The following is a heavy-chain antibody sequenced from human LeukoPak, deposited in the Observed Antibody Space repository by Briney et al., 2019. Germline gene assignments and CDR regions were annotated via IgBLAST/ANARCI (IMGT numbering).Heavy chain of an antibody. J-gene: IGHJ4*02. CDR1: GVSISSYY. D-gene: IGHD3-16*01. CDR2: IYTSGST. V-gene: IGHV4-4*07. CDR3: ARGGGLSYDYVWGSYDY. Sequence: ETLSLTCTVSGVSISSYYWSWIRPPAGKGLEWIGRIYTSGSTNYNPSLKSRVTMSVDTSKNQFSLKLSSVTAADTAVYYCARGGGLSYDYVWGSYDYWGQGTLVTVSS.